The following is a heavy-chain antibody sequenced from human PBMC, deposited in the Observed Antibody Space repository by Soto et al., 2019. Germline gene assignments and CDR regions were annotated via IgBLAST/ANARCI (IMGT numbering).Heavy chain of an antibody. Sequence: EVQLLESGGGLVQPGGSLRLSCAASGFTFSSYAMSWVRQAPGKGLEWVSTISSSGGRTHYADSVKVRFTISRDISKNTLYLKLNILRAEETAVYYFAKFYGGNSAHTYTIDPWGQGTLVTVSS. CDR1: GFTFSSYA. V-gene: IGHV3-23*01. J-gene: IGHJ5*02. D-gene: IGHD2-21*02. CDR3: AKFYGGNSAHTYTIDP. CDR2: ISSSGGRT.